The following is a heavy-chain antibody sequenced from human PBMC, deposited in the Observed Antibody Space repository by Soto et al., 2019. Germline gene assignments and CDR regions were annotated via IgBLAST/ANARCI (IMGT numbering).Heavy chain of an antibody. J-gene: IGHJ5*02. D-gene: IGHD3-9*01. Sequence: SETLSLSCTVSGGSISSYYWSWIRQPPGKGLEWIGYIYYSGSTNYNPSLKSRVTISVDTSKNQFSLKLSSVTAADTAVYYCARAYYDILTGPNWIDPWGQGTLVTVSS. CDR2: IYYSGST. V-gene: IGHV4-59*08. CDR3: ARAYYDILTGPNWIDP. CDR1: GGSISSYY.